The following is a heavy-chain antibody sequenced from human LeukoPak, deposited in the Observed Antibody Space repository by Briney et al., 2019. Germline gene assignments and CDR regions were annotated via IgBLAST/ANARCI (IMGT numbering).Heavy chain of an antibody. D-gene: IGHD3-3*02. CDR3: VTLGSDDAFDI. V-gene: IGHV3-66*01. Sequence: GGSLRLSCAASGFTVSSNYMSWVRQAPGKGLEWVSVIYSGDITYYADSVKGRFTISRDNSKNTLFLQADSLRAEDTAVYYCVTLGSDDAFDIWGQGTMVTVSS. J-gene: IGHJ3*02. CDR2: IYSGDIT. CDR1: GFTVSSNY.